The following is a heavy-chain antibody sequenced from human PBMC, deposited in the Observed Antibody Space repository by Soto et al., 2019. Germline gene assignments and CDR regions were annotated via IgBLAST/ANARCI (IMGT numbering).Heavy chain of an antibody. D-gene: IGHD3-10*01. J-gene: IGHJ5*02. Sequence: ASVKVSCKASGYTFTSYDINWVRRATGQGLEWMGWMNPNSGNTGYAQKFQGRVTMTRNTSISTAYMELSSLRSEDTAVYYCATDISTYYYGSGSPWFDPWGQGTLVTVSS. CDR3: ATDISTYYYGSGSPWFDP. CDR2: MNPNSGNT. CDR1: GYTFTSYD. V-gene: IGHV1-8*01.